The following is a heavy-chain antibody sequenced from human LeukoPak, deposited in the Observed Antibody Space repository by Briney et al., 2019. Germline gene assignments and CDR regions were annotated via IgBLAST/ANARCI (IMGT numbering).Heavy chain of an antibody. D-gene: IGHD4-11*01. V-gene: IGHV4-31*03. CDR1: GGSINSGAYY. J-gene: IGHJ4*02. Sequence: SETLSLTCTVSGGSINSGAYYWTWIRQHPGKGLEWIGSIHNTGITYRNSSLKSRITLSIDTSENQFSLKLSSVTAADTAVYYCAREGDYTGSGHPGYWVQGTLVIVSS. CDR3: AREGDYTGSGHPGY. CDR2: IHNTGIT.